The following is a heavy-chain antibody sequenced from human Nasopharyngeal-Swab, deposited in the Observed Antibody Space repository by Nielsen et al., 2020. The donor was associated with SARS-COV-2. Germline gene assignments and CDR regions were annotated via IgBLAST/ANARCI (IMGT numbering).Heavy chain of an antibody. V-gene: IGHV1-2*06. J-gene: IGHJ6*02. CDR2: INPNSGGT. CDR3: ARGEGFWSGYLYYYYYYGMDV. CDR1: GYIFTGYY. Sequence: ASVKVSCKASGYIFTGYYMHWVRQAPGQGLEWMGRINPNSGGTNYAQKFQGRVTMTRDTSISTAYMELSSLRSEDTAVYYCARGEGFWSGYLYYYYYYGMDVWGQGTTVTVSS. D-gene: IGHD3-3*01.